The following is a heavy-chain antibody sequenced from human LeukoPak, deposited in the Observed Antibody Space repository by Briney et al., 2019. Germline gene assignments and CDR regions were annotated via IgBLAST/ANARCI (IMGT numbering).Heavy chain of an antibody. Sequence: SETLSLTCAVYGGSFSGYYRSWIRQPPGKGLEWIGEINHSGSTNYNPSLKSRVTISVDTSKNQFSLKLSSVTAADTAVYYCARGRSISGSSADFDYWGQGTLVTVSS. CDR1: GGSFSGYY. J-gene: IGHJ4*02. D-gene: IGHD1-26*01. CDR3: ARGRSISGSSADFDY. V-gene: IGHV4-34*01. CDR2: INHSGST.